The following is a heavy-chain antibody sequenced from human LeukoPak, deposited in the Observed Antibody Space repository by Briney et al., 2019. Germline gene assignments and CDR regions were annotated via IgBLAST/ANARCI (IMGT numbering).Heavy chain of an antibody. Sequence: GGSLRLSCAASGFTFSSYSMNWVRQAPGKGLEWVSSISSSSTYIYYADSVKGRFTISRDNAKNSLYLQMNSLRAEDTALYYCARDVGYCSGGSCNNWFDPWGQGTLVTVSS. CDR1: GFTFSSYS. J-gene: IGHJ5*02. CDR3: ARDVGYCSGGSCNNWFDP. CDR2: ISSSSTYI. V-gene: IGHV3-21*04. D-gene: IGHD2-15*01.